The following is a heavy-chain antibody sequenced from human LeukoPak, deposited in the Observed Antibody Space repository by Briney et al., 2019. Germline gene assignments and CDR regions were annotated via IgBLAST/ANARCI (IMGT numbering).Heavy chain of an antibody. J-gene: IGHJ4*02. D-gene: IGHD4-23*01. V-gene: IGHV4-34*01. CDR1: GGSFSGYY. CDR3: ARGRGYGGNSHYFDY. CDR2: INHSGST. Sequence: KASETLSLTCAVYGGSFSGYYWSWIRQPPGKGLEWIGKINHSGSTNYNPSLKSRVTISVDTSKNQFSLELSSVTAADTAVYYCARGRGYGGNSHYFDYWGQGTLVTVSS.